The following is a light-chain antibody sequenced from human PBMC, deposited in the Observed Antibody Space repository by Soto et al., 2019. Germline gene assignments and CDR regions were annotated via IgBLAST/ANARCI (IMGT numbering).Light chain of an antibody. CDR3: QSYDSSLSGWV. CDR1: RSNIGAGYD. Sequence: QSVLTQPTSVSGAPGQRVTISCTGSRSNIGAGYDVHWYQQLPGTAPKLLIYGNSNRPSGVPDRFSGSKSGTSASLAITGLQAEDEADYYCQSYDSSLSGWVFGGRTKLTVL. V-gene: IGLV1-40*01. CDR2: GNS. J-gene: IGLJ3*02.